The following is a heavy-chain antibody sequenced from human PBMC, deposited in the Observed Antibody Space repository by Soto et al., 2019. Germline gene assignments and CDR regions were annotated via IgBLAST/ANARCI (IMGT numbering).Heavy chain of an antibody. Sequence: PLETLSLTCTVSGGSISSYYWSWIRQPPGKGLEWIGYIYYSGSTNHNPSLKSRVTISVDTSKNQFSLNLSSVTAADTAVYYCASGGQYAPSYFWGQGTLVTVSS. CDR1: GGSISSYY. V-gene: IGHV4-59*01. J-gene: IGHJ4*02. CDR2: IYYSGST. D-gene: IGHD2-21*01. CDR3: ASGGQYAPSYF.